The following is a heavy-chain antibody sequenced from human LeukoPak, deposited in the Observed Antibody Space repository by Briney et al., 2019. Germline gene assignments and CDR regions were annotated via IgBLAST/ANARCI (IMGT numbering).Heavy chain of an antibody. CDR3: AKDNIPYCGGDCYSAGFDY. Sequence: PGGSLRLSCAASGFTFSSYGMHWVRQAPGKGLEWVAVIWYDGSNKYYADSVKGRFTISRDNSKNTLYLQMNSLRAEDTAVYYCAKDNIPYCGGDCYSAGFDYWGQGTLVTVSS. D-gene: IGHD2-21*02. CDR2: IWYDGSNK. V-gene: IGHV3-33*06. J-gene: IGHJ4*02. CDR1: GFTFSSYG.